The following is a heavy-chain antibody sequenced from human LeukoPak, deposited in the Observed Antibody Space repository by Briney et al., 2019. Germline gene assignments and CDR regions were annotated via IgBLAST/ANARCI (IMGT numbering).Heavy chain of an antibody. V-gene: IGHV4-38-2*01. CDR3: ARQTGTTPSFDY. D-gene: IGHD1-1*01. J-gene: IGHJ4*02. Sequence: SETLSLTCAVSGCSISSGYYWGWIRQPPGKGLEWIGSIYHSGSTYYNPSLKSRVTISVDTSKNQFSLKLSSVTAADTAVYYCARQTGTTPSFDYWGQGTLVTVSS. CDR2: IYHSGST. CDR1: GCSISSGYY.